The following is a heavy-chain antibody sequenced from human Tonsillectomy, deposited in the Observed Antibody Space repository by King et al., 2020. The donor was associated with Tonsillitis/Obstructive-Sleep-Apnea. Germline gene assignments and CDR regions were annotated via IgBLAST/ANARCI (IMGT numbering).Heavy chain of an antibody. CDR1: GFTFSSYG. V-gene: IGHV3-33*01. J-gene: IGHJ2*01. Sequence: VQLVESGGGVVQPGTSLRLSCAASGFTFSSYGMHWVRQAPGKGLEWLAIIRFDGSKEYYADSVKGRFTISRDNSKNTLYVDMNSLRAEDTAVYYCARVRGSGGKWYFDLWGRGTLVTVSS. D-gene: IGHD3-10*01. CDR2: IRFDGSKE. CDR3: ARVRGSGGKWYFDL.